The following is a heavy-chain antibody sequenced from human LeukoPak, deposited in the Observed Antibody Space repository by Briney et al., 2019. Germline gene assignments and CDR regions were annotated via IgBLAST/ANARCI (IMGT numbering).Heavy chain of an antibody. CDR2: ISSSSSYI. Sequence: GGSLRLSCAASGFTFSSYSMNWVRRAPGKGLEWVSSISSSSSYIYYADSVKGRFTISRDNAKNSLYLQMNSLRAEDTAVYYCARNAGGGYYFDYWGQGTLVTVSS. J-gene: IGHJ4*02. CDR3: ARNAGGGYYFDY. D-gene: IGHD1-14*01. V-gene: IGHV3-21*01. CDR1: GFTFSSYS.